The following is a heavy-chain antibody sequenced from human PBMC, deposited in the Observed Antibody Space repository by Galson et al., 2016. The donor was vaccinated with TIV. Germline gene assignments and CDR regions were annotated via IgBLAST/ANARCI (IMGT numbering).Heavy chain of an antibody. J-gene: IGHJ4*02. V-gene: IGHV3-74*01. D-gene: IGHD3-10*01. Sequence: SLRLSCAASGFIFSNFWMHWVRQVPGKGLVWVARIKSDGTVTNYADSVKGRFTISRDNAKDTLCLQMNSLRADDTAVYYCVRDYLLASPGDDFDYWGQGTLVSVSS. CDR3: VRDYLLASPGDDFDY. CDR1: GFIFSNFW. CDR2: IKSDGTVT.